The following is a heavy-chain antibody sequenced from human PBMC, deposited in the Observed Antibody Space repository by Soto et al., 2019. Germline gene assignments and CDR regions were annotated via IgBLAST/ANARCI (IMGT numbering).Heavy chain of an antibody. D-gene: IGHD4-17*01. CDR2: IYHSGST. J-gene: IGHJ2*01. CDR3: ARDTTTVTKNWYFDL. CDR1: GGSISSSNW. V-gene: IGHV4-4*02. Sequence: PWETLSLTCAVSGGSISSSNWWNWVRQPPGKGLEWIGEIYHSGSTNYNPSLKSRVTISVDKFKNQFSLKLSSVTAADTAVYYCARDTTTVTKNWYFDLWGRGTLVTVSS.